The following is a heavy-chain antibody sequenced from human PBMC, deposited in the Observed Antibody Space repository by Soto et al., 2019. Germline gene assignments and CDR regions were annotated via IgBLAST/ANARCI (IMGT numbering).Heavy chain of an antibody. CDR3: ARDCSSTSCYGGWCYYGMDV. V-gene: IGHV1-18*04. CDR2: ISAYNGNT. Sequence: ASVKVSCKASGYTFTSYGISWVRQAPGQGLEWMGWISAYNGNTNYAQKLQGRVTMTTDTSTSTAYMELRSLRSDDTAVYYCARDCSSTSCYGGWCYYGMDVWGQGTTVTVSS. D-gene: IGHD2-2*01. CDR1: GYTFTSYG. J-gene: IGHJ6*02.